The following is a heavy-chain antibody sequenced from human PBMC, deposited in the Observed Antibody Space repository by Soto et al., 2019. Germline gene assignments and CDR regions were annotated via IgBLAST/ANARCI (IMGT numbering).Heavy chain of an antibody. CDR3: ARVGDFWSGYYTGNLDP. V-gene: IGHV4-38-2*01. D-gene: IGHD3-3*01. CDR1: GYSISSGYY. Sequence: ASETLSLTCAVSGYSISSGYYWGWIRQPPGKGLEWIGSIYHSGSTYYNPSLKSRVTISVDTSKNQFSLKLSSVTAADTAVYYCARVGDFWSGYYTGNLDPWGQGTLVTVSS. J-gene: IGHJ5*02. CDR2: IYHSGST.